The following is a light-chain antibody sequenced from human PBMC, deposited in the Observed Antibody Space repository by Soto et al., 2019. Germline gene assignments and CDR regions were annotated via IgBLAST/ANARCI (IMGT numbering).Light chain of an antibody. CDR2: KAS. CDR3: QHYNRYSEA. CDR1: QTISSW. Sequence: DIQLTLFLYGLSASVGDRVTITCRASQTISSWLAWYQQKPGKAHKXLIYKASTLKSGVPSRFSGTGSGTEGTLTISSLQADDVATYHGQHYNRYSEAFGQGTKVDIK. J-gene: IGKJ1*01. V-gene: IGKV1-5*03.